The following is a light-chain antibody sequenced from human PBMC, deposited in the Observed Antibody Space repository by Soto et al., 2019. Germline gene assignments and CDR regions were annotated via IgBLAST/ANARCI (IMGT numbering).Light chain of an antibody. Sequence: SVLTQPASVSGSPGQSITISCTGTSNDVGGYNYVSWYQQHLGKAPKLMIYEVSNRLSGISNRFSGSKSGNTASLTISGLQSEDEADYYCSSYTTSSTYVFGTGTKVTVL. V-gene: IGLV2-14*01. J-gene: IGLJ1*01. CDR2: EVS. CDR1: SNDVGGYNY. CDR3: SSYTTSSTYV.